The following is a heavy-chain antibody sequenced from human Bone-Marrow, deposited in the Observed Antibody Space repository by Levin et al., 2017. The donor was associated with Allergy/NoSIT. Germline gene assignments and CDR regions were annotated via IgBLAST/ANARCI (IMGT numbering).Heavy chain of an antibody. Sequence: GGSLRLSCAASGFTFSDYYMSWIRQAPGKGLEWVSYISSSGSIYYGDSVNGRFASSRDNAKNSVFLQMNSLRAEDSAIYYCARSTQNLVPSWDYWGQGTLVTVSS. D-gene: IGHD6-13*01. V-gene: IGHV3-11*01. J-gene: IGHJ4*02. CDR1: GFTFSDYY. CDR3: ARSTQNLVPSWDY. CDR2: ISSSGSI.